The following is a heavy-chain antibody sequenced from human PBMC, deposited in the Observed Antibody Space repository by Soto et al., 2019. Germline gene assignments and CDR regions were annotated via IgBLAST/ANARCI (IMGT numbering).Heavy chain of an antibody. Sequence: QVQLVESGGGVVQPGRSLRLSCAASGFTFSSYGMHWVRQAPGKGLEWVAVIWYDGSNKYYADSVKGRFTISRDNSKNTLYLQMNSLRAEDTAVYYCARDKGGYDDAFDIWGQGTMVTVSS. J-gene: IGHJ3*02. CDR3: ARDKGGYDDAFDI. CDR1: GFTFSSYG. D-gene: IGHD5-12*01. CDR2: IWYDGSNK. V-gene: IGHV3-30*19.